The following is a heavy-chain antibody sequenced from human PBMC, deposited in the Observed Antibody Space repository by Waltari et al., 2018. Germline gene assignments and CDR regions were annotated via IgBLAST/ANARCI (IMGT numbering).Heavy chain of an antibody. CDR3: ARVIDGY. CDR2: IKPDGSDK. D-gene: IGHD3-22*01. V-gene: IGHV3-7*01. Sequence: EVQLVESGGGLVQPGGSLRLSCAVSGFTFSTYWMSWVRQAPGKGLECVASIKPDGSDKYYVDSVKGRFTISRDNAENSLYLQMNSLRAEDTALYYCARVIDGYWGQGTLVTVSS. J-gene: IGHJ4*02. CDR1: GFTFSTYW.